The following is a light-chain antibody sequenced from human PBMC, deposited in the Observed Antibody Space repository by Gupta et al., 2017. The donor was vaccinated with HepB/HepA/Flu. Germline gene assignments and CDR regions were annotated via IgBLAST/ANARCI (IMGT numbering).Light chain of an antibody. CDR3: QQYNDWPACS. CDR2: EAS. J-gene: IGKJ2*04. CDR1: QSVSSN. Sequence: DIAMTQSPPTLSVSPGERATLSCRASQSVSSNLAWYQQKPGQASRLLIYEASTRAAGVPARFSGSGSGREFTLTISSLQSEDFAGYYCQQYNDWPACSFGQGTKLDTK. V-gene: IGKV3-15*01.